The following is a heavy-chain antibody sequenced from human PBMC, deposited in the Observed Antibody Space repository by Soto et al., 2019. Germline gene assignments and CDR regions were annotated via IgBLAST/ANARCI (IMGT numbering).Heavy chain of an antibody. CDR2: IYYSGST. CDR1: GDSISSRSYY. D-gene: IGHD2-21*01. J-gene: IGHJ1*01. V-gene: IGHV4-39*01. CDR3: ARQRTSVVTQAHFAV. Sequence: SETVSLTCTVTGDSISSRSYYWGWIRQPPGKGLEWIGSIYYSGSTYNNPSLRSRVSMSIDTSKDQFSLKLKSVTAADTALYFCARQRTSVVTQAHFAVWGPGSLVTVYS.